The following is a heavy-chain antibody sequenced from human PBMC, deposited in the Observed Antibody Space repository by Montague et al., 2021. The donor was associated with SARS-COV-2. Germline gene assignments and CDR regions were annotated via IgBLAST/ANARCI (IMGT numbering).Heavy chain of an antibody. CDR2: ISYSGRT. CDR3: ASSYYYGSGTYVYNYYRDV. CDR1: GGSVSSSPYY. Sequence: SETLSLTCTVSGGSVSSSPYYWGWIRQPPGRGLEWVGSISYSGRTYFSPSLKSRLTISVDSSENQFSLRLSSVTVADTAVNYCASSYYYGSGTYVYNYYRDVWGKGTTVTVSS. J-gene: IGHJ6*03. D-gene: IGHD3-10*01. V-gene: IGHV4-39*01.